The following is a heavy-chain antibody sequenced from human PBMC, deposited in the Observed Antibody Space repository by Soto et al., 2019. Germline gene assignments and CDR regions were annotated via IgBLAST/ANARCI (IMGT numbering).Heavy chain of an antibody. V-gene: IGHV4-39*01. Sequence: QLQLQESGPGLVKPSETLSLTCTVSGGSISSSSYYWGWIRQPPGKGLEWIGSIYYSGSTYYNPSLKSRVTISVDTSKNQFSLKLSSVTAADTAVYYCARASFSSSAPLGYWGQGTLVTVSS. CDR3: ARASFSSSAPLGY. CDR1: GGSISSSSYY. D-gene: IGHD6-6*01. CDR2: IYYSGST. J-gene: IGHJ4*02.